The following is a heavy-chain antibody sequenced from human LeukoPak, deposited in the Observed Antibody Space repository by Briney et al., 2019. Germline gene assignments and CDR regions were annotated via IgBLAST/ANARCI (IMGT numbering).Heavy chain of an antibody. V-gene: IGHV7-4-1*02. J-gene: IGHJ5*02. Sequence: ASVKVSCKASGYTFTSNALNWVRQSPGQGLEWMGWINTDSGNPTYAQGFTGRFVFSLDASVSTAYLQINSLEAEDTAMYYCSRGIGYCSDFSCHLDPWGQGTLVTVSS. CDR1: GYTFTSNA. CDR2: INTDSGNP. CDR3: SRGIGYCSDFSCHLDP. D-gene: IGHD2-15*01.